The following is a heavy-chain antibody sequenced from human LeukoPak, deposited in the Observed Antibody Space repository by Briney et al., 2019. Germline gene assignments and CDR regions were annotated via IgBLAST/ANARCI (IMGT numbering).Heavy chain of an antibody. D-gene: IGHD2-15*01. CDR1: GGSFSGYY. V-gene: IGHV4-34*01. Sequence: SETLSLTCAVYGGSFSGYYWSWIRQPPGKGLEWIGEINHSGSTNYNPSLKSRVTMSVDTSKNQFSLKLSSVTAADTAVYYCARERRPRTPDVWGQGTTVTVSS. CDR3: ARERRPRTPDV. CDR2: INHSGST. J-gene: IGHJ6*02.